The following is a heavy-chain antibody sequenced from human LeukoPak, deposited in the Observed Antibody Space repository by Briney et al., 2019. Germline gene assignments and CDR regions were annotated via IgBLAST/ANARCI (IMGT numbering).Heavy chain of an antibody. V-gene: IGHV1-69*13. CDR1: GGTFSSYA. J-gene: IGHJ4*02. D-gene: IGHD3-16*02. CDR3: ARVAVYRTLASNLHNDY. CDR2: IIPIFGTA. Sequence: GASVKVSCKASGGTFSSYAISWVRQAPGQGLEWMGGIIPIFGTANYAQKFQGRVTITADESTGTAYMELSSLRSEDTAVYYCARVAVYRTLASNLHNDYWGQGTLVTVSS.